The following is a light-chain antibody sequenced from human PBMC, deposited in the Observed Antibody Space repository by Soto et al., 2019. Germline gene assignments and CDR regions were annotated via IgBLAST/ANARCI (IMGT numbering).Light chain of an antibody. CDR1: SSNIGSNT. CDR3: AAWDDSLNGYV. J-gene: IGLJ1*01. CDR2: SNN. V-gene: IGLV1-44*01. Sequence: QPVLTQPPSASGTPGQRVTISCSGSSSNIGSNTVNWYHQLPGTAPKLLIYSNNQRPSGVPDRFSASKSGTSASLAISGLQSEDEADYYCAAWDDSLNGYVFGTGTKLTVL.